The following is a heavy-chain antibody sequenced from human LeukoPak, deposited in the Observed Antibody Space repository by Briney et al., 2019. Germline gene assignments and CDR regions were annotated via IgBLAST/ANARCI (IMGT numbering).Heavy chain of an antibody. D-gene: IGHD5-18*01. CDR2: INPSGGST. V-gene: IGHV1-46*01. CDR3: ARSRDVDTAMAS. CDR1: GYTFTSYY. J-gene: IGHJ4*02. Sequence: ASVKVSCKASGYTFTSYYMHWVRQAPGQGLEWMGIINPSGGSTSYAQKFQGRVTMTRDTSISTAYMELSRLRSDDTAVYYCARSRDVDTAMASWGQGTLVTVSS.